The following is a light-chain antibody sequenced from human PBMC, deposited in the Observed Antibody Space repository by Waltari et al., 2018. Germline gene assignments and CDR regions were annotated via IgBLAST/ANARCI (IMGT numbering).Light chain of an antibody. CDR1: SSDVGGYNY. V-gene: IGLV2-14*03. J-gene: IGLJ3*02. CDR2: DVS. CDR3: SSHTSSSTRVV. Sequence: QSALTQPASVSGSPGQSITISCTGTSSDVGGYNYVSWYQQHPGKAPKLMIYDVSNGPSGVSNRVSGSKSGNTASLTISGLQAEDEADYYCSSHTSSSTRVVFGGGTKLTVL.